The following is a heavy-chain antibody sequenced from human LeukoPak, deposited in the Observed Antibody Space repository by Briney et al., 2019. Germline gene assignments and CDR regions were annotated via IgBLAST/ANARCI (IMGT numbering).Heavy chain of an antibody. V-gene: IGHV3-21*01. CDR1: RFTFSNYN. Sequence: GSLRLSCAASRFTFSNYNMNWVRQAPGKGLEWVSSISSSSSYIYCADSVKGRFTISRDNAKNSLYLQMNSLRAEDTAVYYCARTMSYGSGSYFDYWGQGTLVTVSS. CDR3: ARTMSYGSGSYFDY. D-gene: IGHD3-10*01. J-gene: IGHJ4*02. CDR2: ISSSSSYI.